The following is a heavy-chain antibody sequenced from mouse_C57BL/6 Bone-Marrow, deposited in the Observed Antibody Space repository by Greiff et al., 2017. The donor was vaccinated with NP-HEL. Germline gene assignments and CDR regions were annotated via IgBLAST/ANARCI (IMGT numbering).Heavy chain of an antibody. J-gene: IGHJ2*01. D-gene: IGHD2-2*01. V-gene: IGHV1-80*01. CDR2: IYPGDGDT. Sequence: VQLQQSGAELVKPGASVKISCKASGYAFSSYWMNWVKQRPGKGLEWIGQIYPGDGDTNYNGKFKGKATLTADKSSSTAYMQLSSLTSEDSAVYCCARWLRRGGVDYWGQGTTLTVSS. CDR3: ARWLRRGGVDY. CDR1: GYAFSSYW.